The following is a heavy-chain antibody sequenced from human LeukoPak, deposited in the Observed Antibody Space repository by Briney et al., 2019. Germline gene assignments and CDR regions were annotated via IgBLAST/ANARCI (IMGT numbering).Heavy chain of an antibody. CDR1: GGTFSSYA. CDR3: ARDPREGSGLADY. V-gene: IGHV1-69*04. Sequence: ASVKVSCKASGGTFSSYAISWVRQAPGQGLGWMGRIIPMLGIANYAQKFQGRVTITADRSTSTAYLELSSLRSEDTAVYYCARDPREGSGLADYWGQGTLVTVSS. CDR2: IIPMLGIA. J-gene: IGHJ4*02. D-gene: IGHD6-19*01.